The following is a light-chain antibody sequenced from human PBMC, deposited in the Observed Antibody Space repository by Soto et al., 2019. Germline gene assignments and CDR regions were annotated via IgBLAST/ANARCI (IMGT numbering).Light chain of an antibody. J-gene: IGLJ2*01. CDR1: SSDVGGYNY. V-gene: IGLV2-8*01. CDR3: VSYGGSNNLI. Sequence: QSALTQHPSVSGSPGQSVAISCTGTSSDVGGYNYVSWYQQHPGKAPKLMIFEVNKRPSGVPDRFSGSKSGNTASLTVSGLQAEDEADYHCVSYGGSNNLIFGGGTKLTVL. CDR2: EVN.